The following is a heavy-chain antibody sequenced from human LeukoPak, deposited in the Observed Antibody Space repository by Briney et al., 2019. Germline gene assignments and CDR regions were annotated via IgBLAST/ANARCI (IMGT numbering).Heavy chain of an antibody. D-gene: IGHD1-1*01. V-gene: IGHV3-15*01. Sequence: GGSLRLSCAASGFTFSNAWMSWVRQAPGKGLEWVGRIKSKTDGGTTDYAAPVKGRFTISRDDSKNTLYLQMNSLKTEDTAVYYCVALPNDDLIDYWGQGTLVTVSS. CDR2: IKSKTDGGTT. CDR1: GFTFSNAW. CDR3: VALPNDDLIDY. J-gene: IGHJ4*02.